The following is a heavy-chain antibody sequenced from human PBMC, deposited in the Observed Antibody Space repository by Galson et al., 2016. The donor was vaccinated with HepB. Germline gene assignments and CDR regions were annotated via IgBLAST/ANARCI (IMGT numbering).Heavy chain of an antibody. V-gene: IGHV3-23*01. CDR1: GFVFSNFG. CDR3: AKERLVRRIFDH. J-gene: IGHJ4*02. Sequence: SLRLSCAASGFVFSNFGLSWVRPAPGKGLEWVASISTRRTTYYSDSVQGRFTISRHKSNNTLYLQMNGLRAEDTAVYYCAKERLVRRIFDHWGQGTLLTVSS. CDR2: ISTRRTT. D-gene: IGHD1-1*01.